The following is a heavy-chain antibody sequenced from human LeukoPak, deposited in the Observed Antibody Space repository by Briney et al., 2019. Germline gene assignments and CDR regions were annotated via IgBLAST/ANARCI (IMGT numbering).Heavy chain of an antibody. CDR3: AKDRITMIVVATEGIDP. J-gene: IGHJ5*02. D-gene: IGHD3-22*01. Sequence: GGSLRLSCAASGFTFSSYGMHWVRQAPGKGLEWVAVIWYDGSNKYYADSAKGRFTISRDNSKNTLYLQMNSLRAEDTAVYYCAKDRITMIVVATEGIDPWGQGTLVTVSS. V-gene: IGHV3-33*06. CDR1: GFTFSSYG. CDR2: IWYDGSNK.